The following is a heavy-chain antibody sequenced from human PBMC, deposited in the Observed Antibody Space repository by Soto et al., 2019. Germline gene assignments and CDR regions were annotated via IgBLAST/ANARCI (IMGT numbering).Heavy chain of an antibody. V-gene: IGHV3-23*01. Sequence: QAGGSLRLSCAASGFTFSSYAMSWVRQAPGKGLEWVSAISGSGGSTYYADSVKGRFTISRDNSKNTLYLQMNSLRAEDTAVYYCAKPSWNSDAFDIWGQGTMVTVSS. D-gene: IGHD1-7*01. CDR3: AKPSWNSDAFDI. CDR2: ISGSGGST. J-gene: IGHJ3*02. CDR1: GFTFSSYA.